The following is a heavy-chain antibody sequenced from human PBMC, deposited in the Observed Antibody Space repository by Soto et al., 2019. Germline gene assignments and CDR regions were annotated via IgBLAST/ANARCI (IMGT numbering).Heavy chain of an antibody. D-gene: IGHD6-19*01. CDR1: GFSFSRYA. Sequence: HPGGSLRLSCAASGFSFSRYAMIWVRQAPGKGQEWVAGMTGSGATIKYADSVKGRFTISRDNSKNTLYLQMNSLRVEDTARYYCAKDDVAGVGLWLLADWGQRTTVTVSS. V-gene: IGHV3-23*01. J-gene: IGHJ6*02. CDR2: MTGSGATI. CDR3: AKDDVAGVGLWLLAD.